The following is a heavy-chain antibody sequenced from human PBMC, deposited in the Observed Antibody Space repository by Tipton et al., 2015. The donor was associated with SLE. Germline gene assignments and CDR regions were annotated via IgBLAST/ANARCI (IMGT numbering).Heavy chain of an antibody. CDR2: ISYDGTNK. J-gene: IGHJ4*02. CDR3: ARLIPYNWNFDY. CDR1: GFTFSIYT. Sequence: SLRLSCAASGFTFSIYTMHWVRQAPGKGLEWVAVISYDGTNKYYADSVKGRFTISRDNAKNSLYLQMNSLRAEDTAVYYCARLIPYNWNFDYWGQGTLVTVSS. V-gene: IGHV3-30*04. D-gene: IGHD1-20*01.